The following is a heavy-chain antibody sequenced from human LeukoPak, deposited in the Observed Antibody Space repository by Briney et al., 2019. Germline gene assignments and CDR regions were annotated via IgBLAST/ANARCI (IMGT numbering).Heavy chain of an antibody. J-gene: IGHJ3*02. CDR1: GYTFTGYY. V-gene: IGHV1-2*04. Sequence: ASVKVSCKASGYTFTGYYMHWVRQAPGQGLEWMGWINPNSGGTNYAQKFQGWVTMTRDTSISTAYMELSRLRSDDTAVYYCARGGGPDFSGHYYGSGSYSAAFDIWGQGTMVTVSS. CDR3: ARGGGPDFSGHYYGSGSYSAAFDI. D-gene: IGHD3-10*01. CDR2: INPNSGGT.